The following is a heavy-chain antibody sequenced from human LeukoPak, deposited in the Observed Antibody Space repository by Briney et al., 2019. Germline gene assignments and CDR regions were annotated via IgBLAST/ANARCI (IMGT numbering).Heavy chain of an antibody. D-gene: IGHD1-26*01. CDR1: GYTFTGYY. Sequence: ASVKVSCKAFGYTFTGYYMPWVRQAPGQGLEWMGRINPNSGGTNYAQKFQGRVTMTRDTSISTAYMELSRLRSDDTAVYYCATPLFDSGSYSLDAFDIWGQGTMVTVSS. CDR2: INPNSGGT. J-gene: IGHJ3*02. CDR3: ATPLFDSGSYSLDAFDI. V-gene: IGHV1-2*06.